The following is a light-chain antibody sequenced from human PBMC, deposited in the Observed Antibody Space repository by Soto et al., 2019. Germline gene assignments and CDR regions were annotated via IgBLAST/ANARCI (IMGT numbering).Light chain of an antibody. CDR1: SSDVGSYNY. CDR2: DVS. Sequence: QSALTQPASVSGSPGQSITISCTGTSSDVGSYNYVSWYQQHPGKAPKLMIYDVSNRPSGVSNRFSGSKSGNTAFLIISGLQAEDEADYYCSSYTSSSTRVFGTGTKVTV. CDR3: SSYTSSSTRV. J-gene: IGLJ1*01. V-gene: IGLV2-14*01.